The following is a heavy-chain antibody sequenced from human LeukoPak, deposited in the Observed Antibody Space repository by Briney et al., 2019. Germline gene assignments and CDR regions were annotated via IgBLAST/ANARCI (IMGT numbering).Heavy chain of an antibody. Sequence: SETLSLTCTVSGGSISSYYWSRIRQPPGKGLEWIGYIYYSGSTNYNPSLKSRVTISVDTSRNQFSLKLSSVTAADTAVYYCARARSGYSGPRYAFDIWGQGTMVTVSS. CDR3: ARARSGYSGPRYAFDI. J-gene: IGHJ3*02. D-gene: IGHD3-3*01. CDR2: IYYSGST. CDR1: GGSISSYY. V-gene: IGHV4-59*01.